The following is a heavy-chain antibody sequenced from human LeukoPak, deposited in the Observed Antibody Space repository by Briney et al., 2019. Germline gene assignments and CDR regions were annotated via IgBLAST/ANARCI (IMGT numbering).Heavy chain of an antibody. CDR3: AAPILTGYYFPGNFDY. J-gene: IGHJ4*02. CDR2: ISGSGGST. Sequence: GGSLRLSCAASGFTFSSYAMSWVRQAPGKGLEWVSAISGSGGSTYYADSVKGRFTISRDNSKNTLYLQMNSLRAEDTAVYYCAAPILTGYYFPGNFDYWGQGTLVTVSS. CDR1: GFTFSSYA. D-gene: IGHD3-9*01. V-gene: IGHV3-23*01.